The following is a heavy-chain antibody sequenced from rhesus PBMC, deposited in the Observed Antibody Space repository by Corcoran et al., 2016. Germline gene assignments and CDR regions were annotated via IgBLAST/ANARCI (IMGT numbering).Heavy chain of an antibody. Sequence: QVQLQQWGEGLVKPSETLSLTCAVYGGSVSGYWWGWIRQPPGKGLEWIGRIRSGGSTNNNPSLKSRVTISIDTAKNQFSLKLSSVTAADTAVYYCARHTSGTVAFDFWGQGLRVTVSS. D-gene: IGHD2-27*01. CDR2: IRSGGST. V-gene: IGHV4-160*01. CDR1: GGSVSGYW. CDR3: ARHTSGTVAFDF. J-gene: IGHJ3*01.